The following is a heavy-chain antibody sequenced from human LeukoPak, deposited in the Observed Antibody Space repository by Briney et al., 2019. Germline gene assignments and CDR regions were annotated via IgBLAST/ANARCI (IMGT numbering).Heavy chain of an antibody. V-gene: IGHV3-48*03. Sequence: GGSLRLSCAASGFTFSSYEMDWVRQAPGKGLEWVSYISSSGSNIYYADSVKGRFTISRDNAKNSLYLQMNSLRAEDTAVYYCARGWISDSFDYWGQGTLVTVSS. CDR3: ARGWISDSFDY. CDR2: ISSSGSNI. CDR1: GFTFSSYE. D-gene: IGHD5-12*01. J-gene: IGHJ4*02.